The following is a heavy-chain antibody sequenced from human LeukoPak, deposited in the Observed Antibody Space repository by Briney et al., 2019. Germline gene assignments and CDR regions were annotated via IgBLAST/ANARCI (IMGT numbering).Heavy chain of an antibody. CDR3: ARAQGYYDFWSGYSLPFDY. Sequence: ASVKVSCNASGYTFTGYYMHWVRQAPGQGLEWMGWINPNSGGTNYAQKFQGRVTMTRDTSISTAYMELSRLRSDDTAVYYCARAQGYYDFWSGYSLPFDYWGQGTLVTVSS. CDR2: INPNSGGT. V-gene: IGHV1-2*02. J-gene: IGHJ4*02. D-gene: IGHD3-3*01. CDR1: GYTFTGYY.